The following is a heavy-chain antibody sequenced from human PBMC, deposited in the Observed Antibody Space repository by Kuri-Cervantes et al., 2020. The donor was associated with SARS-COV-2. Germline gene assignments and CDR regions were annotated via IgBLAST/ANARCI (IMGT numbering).Heavy chain of an antibody. CDR3: ARADSGLMNWFDP. J-gene: IGHJ5*02. Sequence: ASVKVSCKASGYTFTSYAMHWVRQAPGQRLEWMGGINAGNGNTKYSQKFQGRVTITRDTSASTAYMELSSPTSEDTAVYYCARADSGLMNWFDPWGQGTLVTVSS. V-gene: IGHV1-3*01. D-gene: IGHD6-19*01. CDR1: GYTFTSYA. CDR2: INAGNGNT.